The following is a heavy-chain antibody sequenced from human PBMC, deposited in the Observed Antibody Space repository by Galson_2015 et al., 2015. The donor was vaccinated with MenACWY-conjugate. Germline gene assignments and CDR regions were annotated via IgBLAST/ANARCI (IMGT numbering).Heavy chain of an antibody. V-gene: IGHV3-23*01. CDR1: GFTFSSYA. Sequence: SLRLSCAASGFTFSSYAMSWVRQAPGKGLEWVSAISGSGGSTYYADSVKGRFTISRDNSKNTLYLQMNSLRAEDTAVYYCAKVRSYGSGSYHFDYWGQGTLVTVST. CDR2: ISGSGGST. D-gene: IGHD3-10*01. CDR3: AKVRSYGSGSYHFDY. J-gene: IGHJ4*02.